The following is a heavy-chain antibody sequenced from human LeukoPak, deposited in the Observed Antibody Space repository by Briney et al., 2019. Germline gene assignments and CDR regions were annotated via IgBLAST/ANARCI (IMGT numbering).Heavy chain of an antibody. D-gene: IGHD3-10*01. CDR3: ARHSRLWFGSVKGYFDY. CDR2: IYYSGST. V-gene: IGHV4-39*01. J-gene: IGHJ4*02. Sequence: SETLSLTCTVSGGSISSSSYYWGWIRQPPGKGLEWIGNIYYSGSTYYNPSLESRFTMSLDTSKNQFSLKLSSVTAADTAVYYCARHSRLWFGSVKGYFDYWGQGTLVTVSS. CDR1: GGSISSSSYY.